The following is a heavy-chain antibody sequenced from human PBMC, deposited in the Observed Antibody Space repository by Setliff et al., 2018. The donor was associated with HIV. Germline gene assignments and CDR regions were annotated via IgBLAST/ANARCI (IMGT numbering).Heavy chain of an antibody. D-gene: IGHD6-13*01. CDR2: IYHTGDT. J-gene: IGHJ5*02. V-gene: IGHV4-39*07. Sequence: PSETLSLTCSVPSGSISSNTYYWSWIRQPPGRGLEWIATIYHTGDTYYNPSVKSRVTMSVDTSKNQFSLKLNSVTAADTAVYYCAREAQYSSSWSGRRVTWFDAWGQGTPVTVSS. CDR3: AREAQYSSSWSGRRVTWFDA. CDR1: SGSISSNTYY.